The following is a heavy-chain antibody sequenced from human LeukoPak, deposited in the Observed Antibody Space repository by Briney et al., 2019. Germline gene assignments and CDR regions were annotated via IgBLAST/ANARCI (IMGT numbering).Heavy chain of an antibody. CDR1: GFTVSSFY. CDR3: ARSSPTLLWSKYFDY. D-gene: IGHD2-15*01. V-gene: IGHV3-66*01. CDR2: HYSAGTT. J-gene: IGHJ4*02. Sequence: GGSLRLSCAASGFTVSSFYMSWVRQAPGKGLEWVSVHYSAGTTYYSDSVQGRFIISRDNSKNTLHLQMNDLRADDTAIYYCARSSPTLLWSKYFDYWGQGALVTVSS.